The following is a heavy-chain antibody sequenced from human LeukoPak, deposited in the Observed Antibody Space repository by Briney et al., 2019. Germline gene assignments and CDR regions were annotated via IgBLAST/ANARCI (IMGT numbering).Heavy chain of an antibody. CDR1: GFTFSSYS. V-gene: IGHV3-48*01. D-gene: IGHD2-8*01. Sequence: GGSLRLSCAASGFTFSSYSMNWVRQAPGKGLERVSYISSSSSNIYYADSVKGRFTISRDNAKNSLYLQMNSLRAEDTAVYYCARDSQWAFDYWGQGTLVTVSS. CDR2: ISSSSSNI. CDR3: ARDSQWAFDY. J-gene: IGHJ4*02.